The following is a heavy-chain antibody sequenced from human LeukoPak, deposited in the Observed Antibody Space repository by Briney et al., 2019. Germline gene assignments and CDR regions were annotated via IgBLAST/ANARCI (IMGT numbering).Heavy chain of an antibody. J-gene: IGHJ6*02. D-gene: IGHD6-6*01. CDR2: ISGSGGST. CDR3: AKDDEYSSSSSGMDV. V-gene: IGHV3-23*01. Sequence: GGSLRLSCAASGFTFSSYAMSWVRQAPGKGLVWVSAISGSGGSTYYADSVKGRFTISRDNSKNTLYLQMNSLRAEDTAVYYCAKDDEYSSSSSGMDVWGQGTTVTVSS. CDR1: GFTFSSYA.